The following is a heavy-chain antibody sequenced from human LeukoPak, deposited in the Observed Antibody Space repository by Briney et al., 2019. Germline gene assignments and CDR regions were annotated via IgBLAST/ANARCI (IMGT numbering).Heavy chain of an antibody. CDR2: IYYSGST. J-gene: IGHJ3*02. Sequence: SETLSLTCAVYGGSFSGYYWSWIRQPPGKGLEWIGYIYYSGSTNYNPSLKSRVTISVDTSKNQFSLKLSSVTAADTAVYYCARHGYYYDSSGYDAFDIWGQGTMVTVSS. CDR1: GGSFSGYY. D-gene: IGHD3-22*01. CDR3: ARHGYYYDSSGYDAFDI. V-gene: IGHV4-59*08.